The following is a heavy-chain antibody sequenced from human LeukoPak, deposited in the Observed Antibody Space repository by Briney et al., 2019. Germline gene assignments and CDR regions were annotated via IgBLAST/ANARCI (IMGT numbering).Heavy chain of an antibody. D-gene: IGHD5-18*01. CDR3: ARASYSYGAFDS. J-gene: IGHJ3*02. CDR1: GGSFSGYY. Sequence: KASETLSLTCAVYGGSFSGYYWSWIRQPPGKGLEWIGEINHSGSTNYNPSLKSRVTISVDTSKNQFSLKLSSVTAADTAVYYCARASYSYGAFDSWGQGTMVTVSS. CDR2: INHSGST. V-gene: IGHV4-34*01.